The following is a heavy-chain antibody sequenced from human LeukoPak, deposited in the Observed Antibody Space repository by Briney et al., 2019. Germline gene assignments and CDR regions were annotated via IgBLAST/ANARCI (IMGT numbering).Heavy chain of an antibody. CDR1: GFTFSSYW. V-gene: IGHV3-7*01. Sequence: GGSLRLSCAASGFTFSSYWMSWVRQAPGKGLEWVANIKQDGSEKYYVDSVKGRFAISRDNAKNSLYLQMNSLRAEDTAVYYCARVPAPYYFDYWGQGTLVTVSS. CDR3: ARVPAPYYFDY. J-gene: IGHJ4*02. CDR2: IKQDGSEK.